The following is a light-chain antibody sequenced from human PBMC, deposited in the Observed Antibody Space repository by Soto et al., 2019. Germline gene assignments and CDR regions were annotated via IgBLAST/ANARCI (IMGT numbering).Light chain of an antibody. Sequence: EIVMTQSPVTLSVSPGERVTLSCRASQSVSSNLAWYQQKPGQAPSLLIYGAFTRATGIPARFSGKGSLTDSTLTISRLEAEDFAVYYCLQYVSSPMTWGQGTRLDIK. CDR3: LQYVSSPMT. V-gene: IGKV3-15*01. CDR2: GAF. J-gene: IGKJ5*01. CDR1: QSVSSN.